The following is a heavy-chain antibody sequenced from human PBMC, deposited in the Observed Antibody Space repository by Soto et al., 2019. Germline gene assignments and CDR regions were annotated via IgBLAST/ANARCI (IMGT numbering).Heavy chain of an antibody. CDR1: GFSFASFA. CDR3: AKWSYLDY. J-gene: IGHJ4*02. CDR2: ISGSDGKT. V-gene: IGHV3-23*01. Sequence: GSLRLSCTTSGFSFASFAMTWVRQAPGKGLGWVATISGSDGKTYYADSVKGRFSISRDTSRNTLYLQMNSLRADDTAIYYCAKWSYLDYWGQGTRVTVSS. D-gene: IGHD3-3*01.